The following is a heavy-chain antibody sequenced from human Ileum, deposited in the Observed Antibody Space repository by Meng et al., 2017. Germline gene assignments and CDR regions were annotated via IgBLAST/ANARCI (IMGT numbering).Heavy chain of an antibody. CDR2: VSGYSGQS. Sequence: QVQLVQSGADVKKPGAAVTVSCKASGYTFTDYGISWVRQAPGQRLQWLGWVSGYSGQSHYAQRVQDRVAMTTDTSTNTAYMELRSLRSDDTAVYYCAKDSVATATQFDSWGQGTLVTVSS. D-gene: IGHD5-12*01. CDR1: GYTFTDYG. CDR3: AKDSVATATQFDS. V-gene: IGHV1-18*01. J-gene: IGHJ4*02.